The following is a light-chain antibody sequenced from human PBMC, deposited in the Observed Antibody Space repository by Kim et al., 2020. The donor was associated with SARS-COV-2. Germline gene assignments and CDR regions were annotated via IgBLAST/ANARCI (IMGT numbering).Light chain of an antibody. V-gene: IGLV3-19*01. CDR1: SLRNFF. CDR3: NSRDTSGIHLV. Sequence: VALGQTVTFTCQGDSLRNFFANWYQQKPGQAPVLVMYSTNRPSGIPDRFSGSSSGNTSSLTITGTLAEDEADYYCNSRDTSGIHLVFGVWTKLTVL. CDR2: ST. J-gene: IGLJ3*02.